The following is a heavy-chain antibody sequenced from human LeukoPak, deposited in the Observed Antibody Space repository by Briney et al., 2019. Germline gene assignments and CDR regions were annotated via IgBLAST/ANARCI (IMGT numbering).Heavy chain of an antibody. CDR3: ARSPLDILTGLDY. CDR2: IYHSGST. J-gene: IGHJ4*02. D-gene: IGHD3-9*01. V-gene: IGHV4-30-2*01. CDR1: GGSISSGGYS. Sequence: PSQTLSLTCAVPGGSISSGGYSWSWIRQPPGKGLEWNGYIYHSGSTYYNPSLKSRVTISVDRSKNQFSLKLSSVTAADTAVYYCARSPLDILTGLDYWGQGTLVTVSS.